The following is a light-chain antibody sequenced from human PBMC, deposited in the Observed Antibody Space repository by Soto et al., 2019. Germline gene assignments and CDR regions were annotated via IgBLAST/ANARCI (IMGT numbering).Light chain of an antibody. J-gene: IGKJ2*01. CDR2: GAS. CDR1: QNVNSD. Sequence: EIVMTQSPVILSVSPGERATLSCRASQNVNSDLAWYQQKPGQAPRILIYGASTRATDIPARISGSGSGTNFTLTISSLQSEYFAVYYCQQYNKWPPLYTFGEGTKLEI. CDR3: QQYNKWPPLYT. V-gene: IGKV3-15*01.